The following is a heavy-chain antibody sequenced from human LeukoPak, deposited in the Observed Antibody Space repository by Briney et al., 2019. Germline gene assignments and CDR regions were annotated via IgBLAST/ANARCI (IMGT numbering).Heavy chain of an antibody. D-gene: IGHD5-12*01. CDR2: ISYDGSNK. CDR1: GFTFSSYG. Sequence: GGSLRLSCAASGFTFSSYGMHWVRQAPGKGLEWVAVISYDGSNKYYADSVKGRFTISRDNSKNTLYLQMNSLRAEDTAVYYCAKSSAPLRGYSGYDGTPLDAFDIWGQGTMVTVSS. V-gene: IGHV3-30*18. CDR3: AKSSAPLRGYSGYDGTPLDAFDI. J-gene: IGHJ3*02.